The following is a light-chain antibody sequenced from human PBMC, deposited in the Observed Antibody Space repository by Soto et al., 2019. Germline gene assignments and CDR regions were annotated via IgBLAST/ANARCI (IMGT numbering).Light chain of an antibody. CDR1: SSDVGGYSY. CDR2: DVS. J-gene: IGLJ1*01. V-gene: IGLV2-14*01. CDR3: ASYTTSSTYV. Sequence: QSALTQPASVSGSPGQSIAISCTGTSSDVGGYSYVSWYQQQPGKAPKLVISDVSNRPSGVSDRFSGSKSGNTASLTISGLQTEVEADYYCASYTTSSTYVFGTGPKVTVL.